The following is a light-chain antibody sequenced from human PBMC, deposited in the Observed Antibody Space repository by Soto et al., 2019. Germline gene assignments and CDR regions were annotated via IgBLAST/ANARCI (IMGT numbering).Light chain of an antibody. V-gene: IGLV2-14*01. CDR1: SIDIGPYDY. Sequence: HSVLTQPASVSGSPGQSITISCTGMSIDIGPYDYVSWYQQHPGKAPKLMIYEVTNRPSGVSHRFSGSKSGSTASLTISVLQAEDEAEYYCSSYTRNTDLVFGPGTKLTVL. J-gene: IGLJ1*01. CDR3: SSYTRNTDLV. CDR2: EVT.